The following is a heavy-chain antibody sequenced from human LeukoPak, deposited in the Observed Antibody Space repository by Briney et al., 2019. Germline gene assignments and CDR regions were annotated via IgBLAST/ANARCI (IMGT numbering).Heavy chain of an antibody. J-gene: IGHJ4*02. D-gene: IGHD6-19*01. CDR3: VKVGSGWSFDY. CDR1: GFTFSSYS. CDR2: ISSSGGAT. V-gene: IGHV3-23*01. Sequence: GGSLRLSCAASGFTFSSYSMTWVRQATGKGLEWVSVISSSGGATDYAGSVKGRFTISRDNSKNTLYLQMSSLRAEDTAVYYWVKVGSGWSFDYWGQGTQVTVSS.